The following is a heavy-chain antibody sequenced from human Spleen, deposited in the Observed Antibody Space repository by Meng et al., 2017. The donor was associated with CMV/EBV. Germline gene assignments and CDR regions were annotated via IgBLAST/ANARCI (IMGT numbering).Heavy chain of an antibody. V-gene: IGHV3-30*02. CDR1: GFTFSSYG. D-gene: IGHD2-2*01. J-gene: IGHJ6*02. CDR2: IRYDGSNK. Sequence: GESLKISCAASGFTFSSYGMHWVRQAPGKGPEWVAFIRYDGSNKYYADSVKGRFTISRDNSKNTLYLQMNSLRAEDTAVYYCAKDLLGYCSSTSCYYYYGMDVWGQGTTVTVSS. CDR3: AKDLLGYCSSTSCYYYYGMDV.